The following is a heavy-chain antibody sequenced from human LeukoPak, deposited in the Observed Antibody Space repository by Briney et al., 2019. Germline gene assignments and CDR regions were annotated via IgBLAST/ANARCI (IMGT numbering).Heavy chain of an antibody. V-gene: IGHV4-34*01. Sequence: PSETLSLICAVYGGSFSGYHWNWIRQAPGKGLDWIGEINHNGNTNYNPSLKARVTISVDTSKNEFSLKLNSVTAADTAVYYCTRRSYDSGSYYDGWYFDYWGQGTLVTVSS. J-gene: IGHJ4*02. D-gene: IGHD3-10*01. CDR2: INHNGNT. CDR1: GGSFSGYH. CDR3: TRRSYDSGSYYDGWYFDY.